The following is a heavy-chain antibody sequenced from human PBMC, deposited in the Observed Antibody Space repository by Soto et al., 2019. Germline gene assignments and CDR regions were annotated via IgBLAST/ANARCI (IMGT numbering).Heavy chain of an antibody. J-gene: IGHJ4*02. CDR3: ARSFGGYYLYYFDY. CDR2: INHSGST. Sequence: PSETLSLTCAVYGGSFSGYYWSWIRQPPGKGLEWVGEINHSGSTNYNPSLKSRVTISVDTSKNQFSLKLSSVTAADTAVYYCARSFGGYYLYYFDYWGQGTLVTVSS. CDR1: GGSFSGYY. D-gene: IGHD3-22*01. V-gene: IGHV4-34*01.